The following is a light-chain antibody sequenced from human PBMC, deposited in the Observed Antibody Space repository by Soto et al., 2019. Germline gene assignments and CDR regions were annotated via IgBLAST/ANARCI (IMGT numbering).Light chain of an antibody. Sequence: DVQLTKSQSSLSASVGDRVTITCQASQDISNYLNWYQQKPGKAPKLLIYDASNLETGVPSRFSGSGSGTDFTFTTSSLQPEDIATYYCQQYDNLLFTFGPGTKVDIK. CDR2: DAS. J-gene: IGKJ3*01. V-gene: IGKV1-33*01. CDR1: QDISNY. CDR3: QQYDNLLFT.